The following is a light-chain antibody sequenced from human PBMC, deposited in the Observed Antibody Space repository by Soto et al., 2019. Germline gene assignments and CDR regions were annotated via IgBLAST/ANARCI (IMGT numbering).Light chain of an antibody. J-gene: IGKJ4*01. CDR1: ENIDNY. Sequence: DIQMTQSPSSLSASLGDRVTLTCRASENIDNYLNWYQQKQGEAPKLLIYATSTLQSGVPSRFSGSGSGTEFTLTISSLQAEAFATYFCQESYTTYAVTFGGGTK. CDR3: QESYTTYAVT. V-gene: IGKV1-39*01. CDR2: ATS.